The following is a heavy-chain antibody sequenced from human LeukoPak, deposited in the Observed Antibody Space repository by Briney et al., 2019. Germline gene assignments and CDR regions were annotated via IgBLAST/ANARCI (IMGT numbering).Heavy chain of an antibody. J-gene: IGHJ3*02. CDR1: GFTFSSYG. CDR2: IWYDGSNK. CDR3: ARDRGSSGWYDAFDI. Sequence: PGRSLRLSCAASGFTFSSYGMHWVRQAPGKGLEWVAVIWYDGSNKYYADSVKGRFTISRDNSKNTLHLQMNSLRAEDTAVYYCARDRGSSGWYDAFDIWGQGTMVTASS. D-gene: IGHD6-19*01. V-gene: IGHV3-33*01.